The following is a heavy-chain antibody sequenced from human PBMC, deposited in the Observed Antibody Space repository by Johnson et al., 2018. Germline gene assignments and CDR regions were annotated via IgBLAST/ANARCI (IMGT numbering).Heavy chain of an antibody. V-gene: IGHV3-30*03. D-gene: IGHD2-15*01. Sequence: QVQLVESGGGVVQPGRSLRLSCAASGFTFSNYGMHWVRQSPGKGLEWVAVISYDGSNKYYADSVKGRFTISRDNAKNSQYLKMNSLRAEDTAVYYCARDQEDIVVVVAAVAPYYYYYMDVWGKGTTVTVSS. CDR3: ARDQEDIVVVVAAVAPYYYYYMDV. CDR2: ISYDGSNK. J-gene: IGHJ6*03. CDR1: GFTFSNYG.